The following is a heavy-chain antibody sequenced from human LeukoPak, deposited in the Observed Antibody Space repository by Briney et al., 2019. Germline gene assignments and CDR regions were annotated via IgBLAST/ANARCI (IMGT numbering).Heavy chain of an antibody. CDR1: GFTFSTYC. CDR3: VRDFRSADY. V-gene: IGHV3-74*01. CDR2: ICPDGTVT. J-gene: IGHJ4*02. Sequence: GGSLRLSCATSGFTFSTYCMHWVRQAPGKGPMWVSRICPDGTVTNYADSVKARFIISRDNARNTVYLQMNSLRVEDTAVYYCVRDFRSADYWGQGTLVTVSS.